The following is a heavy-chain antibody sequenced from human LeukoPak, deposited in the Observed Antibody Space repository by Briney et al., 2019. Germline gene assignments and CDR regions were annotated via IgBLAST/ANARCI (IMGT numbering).Heavy chain of an antibody. V-gene: IGHV4-34*01. CDR2: INHSGST. CDR1: GGSFSGYY. D-gene: IGHD2-2*01. CDR3: ARSRAGYCSSTSCPNWFDP. J-gene: IGHJ5*02. Sequence: PSETLSLTCAVYGGSFSGYYWSWIRQPRGKGLEWIGEINHSGSTNYNPSLKSRVTISVDTSKNQFSLKLSSVTAADTAVYYCARSRAGYCSSTSCPNWFDPWGQGTLVTVSS.